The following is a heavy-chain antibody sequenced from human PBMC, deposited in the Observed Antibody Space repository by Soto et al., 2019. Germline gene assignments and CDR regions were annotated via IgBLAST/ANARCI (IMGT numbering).Heavy chain of an antibody. J-gene: IGHJ6*02. CDR2: IYYSGSN. CDR1: GGSISSGGYY. V-gene: IGHV4-31*03. Sequence: QVQLQESGPGLVKPSQTLSLTCTVSGGSISSGGYYWSWIRQHPGKGQEWIGYIYYSGSNYYNSPLKSRVSRSVYTSKNQFSLKLSSVTAADTAVYYCARDGGRLVGNYGMDVWGQGTTVTVSS. CDR3: ARDGGRLVGNYGMDV. D-gene: IGHD1-26*01.